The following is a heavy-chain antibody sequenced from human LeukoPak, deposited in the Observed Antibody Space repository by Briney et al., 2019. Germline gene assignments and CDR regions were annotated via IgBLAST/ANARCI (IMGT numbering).Heavy chain of an antibody. J-gene: IGHJ2*01. CDR3: PRAGNSRYFDL. CDR2: INPHNDES. Sequence: GASVKVSCKASGFTVTGYYIHWVRQAPGQGLEWMGWINPHNDESKYVQKFHDRVTMTNEKSISTASMELSRLKSDDTAGYFGPRAGNSRYFDLWGRGTLVIVSS. CDR1: GFTVTGYY. V-gene: IGHV1-2*02. D-gene: IGHD2/OR15-2a*01.